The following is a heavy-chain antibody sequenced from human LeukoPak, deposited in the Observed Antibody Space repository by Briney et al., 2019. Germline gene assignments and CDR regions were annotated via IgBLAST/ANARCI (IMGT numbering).Heavy chain of an antibody. CDR1: GGSFSGYY. CDR3: AGNTAMGTSDY. CDR2: INHSGST. Sequence: SETLSLTCAVYGGSFSGYYWSWIRQPPGKGLEWIGEINHSGSTNYNPSLKSRVTISVDTSKNQFSLKLGSVTAADTAVYYCAGNTAMGTSDYWGQGTLVTVSS. V-gene: IGHV4-34*01. D-gene: IGHD5-18*01. J-gene: IGHJ4*02.